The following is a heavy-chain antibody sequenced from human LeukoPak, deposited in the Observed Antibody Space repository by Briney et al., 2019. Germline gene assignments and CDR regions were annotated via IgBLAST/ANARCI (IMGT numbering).Heavy chain of an antibody. CDR3: AKDAQPRSRWFDP. J-gene: IGHJ5*02. D-gene: IGHD3-16*01. Sequence: GGSLRLSCAASGFIFKDYWMIWVRQAPGKGLEWVANIKQDGSEKYYVDSVKGRFTISRDNAKNSLYLQMNALRAEDTAMYYCAKDAQPRSRWFDPWGQGTLVTVSS. CDR2: IKQDGSEK. V-gene: IGHV3-7*03. CDR1: GFIFKDYW.